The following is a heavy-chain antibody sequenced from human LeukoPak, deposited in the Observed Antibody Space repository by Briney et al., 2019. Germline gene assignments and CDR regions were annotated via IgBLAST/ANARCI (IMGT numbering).Heavy chain of an antibody. CDR1: GFTFSSYG. CDR3: AKEASPHYGFDY. D-gene: IGHD3-16*01. J-gene: IGHJ4*02. V-gene: IGHV3-33*06. Sequence: PGRSLRLSCAASGFTFSSYGMHWVRQAPGKGLEWVAVIWYDGSNKYYADSVKGRFTISRDNSKNTLYLQMNSLRAEDTAVYYCAKEASPHYGFDYWGQGTLVTVSS. CDR2: IWYDGSNK.